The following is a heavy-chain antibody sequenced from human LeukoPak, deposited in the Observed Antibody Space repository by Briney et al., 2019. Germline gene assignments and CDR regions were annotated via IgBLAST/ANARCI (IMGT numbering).Heavy chain of an antibody. V-gene: IGHV1-2*06. Sequence: ASVKVSCKASGYTFTGYYMHWVRQAPGQGLEWMGRINPNSGGANYAQKFQGRVTLTRATSISTAYMELSRLRSDDTAVYYCARDFCGGDCYSRSTYMGVWGKGTTVTVSS. J-gene: IGHJ6*04. CDR3: ARDFCGGDCYSRSTYMGV. CDR1: GYTFTGYY. D-gene: IGHD2-21*02. CDR2: INPNSGGA.